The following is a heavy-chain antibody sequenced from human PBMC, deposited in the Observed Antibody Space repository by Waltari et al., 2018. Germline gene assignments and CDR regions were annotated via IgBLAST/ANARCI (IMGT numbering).Heavy chain of an antibody. D-gene: IGHD2-2*01. CDR1: GFTVRTNY. Sequence: VQLVESGGDLIQPGGSLRLSCAASGFTVRTNYMAWVRQATAKGLAWVSVIFSGGDTYYADSVKGRVTISRYSSRNTWHLQMNSISVEDTAVYYCTRNLVPADPPRAMDVWGQGTVVSVSS. V-gene: IGHV3-53*01. CDR3: TRNLVPADPPRAMDV. CDR2: IFSGGDT. J-gene: IGHJ6*02.